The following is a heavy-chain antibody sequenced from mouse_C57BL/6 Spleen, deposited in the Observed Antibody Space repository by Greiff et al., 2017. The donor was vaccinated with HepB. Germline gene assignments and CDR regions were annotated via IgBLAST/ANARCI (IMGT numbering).Heavy chain of an antibody. V-gene: IGHV3-2*02. Sequence: EVQLQQSGPGLVKPSQSLSLTFTVTGYSITSGYGWNWIRQFPGNKLEWMGYISYSGSTNYNPSLKSRISITRDTSKNQFFLQLNSVTTEDTATYYCARTARIKYWGQGTTLTVSS. CDR3: ARTARIKY. CDR2: ISYSGST. CDR1: GYSITSGYG. D-gene: IGHD1-2*01. J-gene: IGHJ2*01.